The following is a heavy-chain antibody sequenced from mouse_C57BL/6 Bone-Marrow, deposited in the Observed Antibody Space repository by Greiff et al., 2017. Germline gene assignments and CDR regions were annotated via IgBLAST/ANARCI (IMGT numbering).Heavy chain of an antibody. V-gene: IGHV1-55*01. Sequence: QVQLKQSGAELVKPGASVKMSCKASGYTFTSYWITWVKQRPGQGLEWIGDIYPGSGSTNYNEKFKSKATLTVDTSSSPAYMQLSSLTSEDSAVYYCASTYYSNYWYFDVWGTGTTVTVSS. J-gene: IGHJ1*03. CDR2: IYPGSGST. D-gene: IGHD2-5*01. CDR1: GYTFTSYW. CDR3: ASTYYSNYWYFDV.